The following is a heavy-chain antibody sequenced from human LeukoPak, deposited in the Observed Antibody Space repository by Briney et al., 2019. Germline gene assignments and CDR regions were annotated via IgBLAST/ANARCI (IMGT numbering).Heavy chain of an antibody. D-gene: IGHD3-3*01. CDR2: IDSDGIST. V-gene: IGHV3-74*01. J-gene: IGHJ3*02. CDR3: ARGFTIFGVVNDAFDI. CDR1: EFTFSSYW. Sequence: GGSLRLSCAACEFTFSSYWMHWVRQAPGKGLVWVSRIDSDGISTSYADSVKGRFTISRDNAKNTLYLQMNTLRAEDTAVYYCARGFTIFGVVNDAFDIWGQGTMVTVSS.